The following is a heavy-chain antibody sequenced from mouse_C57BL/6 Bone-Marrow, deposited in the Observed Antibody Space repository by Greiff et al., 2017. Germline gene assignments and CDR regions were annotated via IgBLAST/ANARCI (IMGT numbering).Heavy chain of an antibody. J-gene: IGHJ1*03. CDR2: IPPNRGST. CDR1: GYTFTSYW. V-gene: IGHV1-64*01. D-gene: IGHD2-1*01. CDR3: ARADYGNYEWYCDV. Sequence: QVQLQQPGAELVKPGASVTLSCKASGYTFTSYWMHWVKQRPGQGLEWIGMIPPNRGSTNYNEKFKSKATLTVDNSSSTAYMQLSSRTSEDSAVYYCARADYGNYEWYCDVWGTGTTVTVSS.